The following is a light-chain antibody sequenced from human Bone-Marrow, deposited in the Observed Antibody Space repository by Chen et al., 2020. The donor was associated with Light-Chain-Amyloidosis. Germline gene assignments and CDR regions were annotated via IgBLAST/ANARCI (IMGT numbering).Light chain of an antibody. CDR3: QSADSSGTYEVI. J-gene: IGLJ2*01. Sequence: SYELTQPPSVSVSPGQTARIPCSGDDLPTKYAYWCQQKPGQAPVLVIQRDTERPSGISERFSGSSSGTTATLTISGVQAEDEADYHCQSADSSGTYEVIFGGGTKLTVL. CDR1: DLPTKY. V-gene: IGLV3-25*03. CDR2: RDT.